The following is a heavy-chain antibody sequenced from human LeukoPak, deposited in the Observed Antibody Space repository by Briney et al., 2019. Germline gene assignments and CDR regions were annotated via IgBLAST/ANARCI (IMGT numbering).Heavy chain of an antibody. CDR1: GGSFSGYY. D-gene: IGHD4-23*01. CDR2: INHSGST. J-gene: IGHJ4*02. CDR3: ARRGLRWFPPAYYFDY. Sequence: SETLSLTCAVHGGSFSGYYWSWIRQPPGKGLEWIGEINHSGSTNYSPSLKSRVTISVDTSKNQFSLKLSSVTAADTAVYYCARRGLRWFPPAYYFDYWGQGTLVTVSS. V-gene: IGHV4-34*01.